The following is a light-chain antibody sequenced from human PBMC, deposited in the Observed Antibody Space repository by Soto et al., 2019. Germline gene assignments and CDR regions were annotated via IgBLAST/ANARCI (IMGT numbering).Light chain of an antibody. J-gene: IGKJ2*01. CDR3: QRYDSYSVNA. CDR1: QSISSW. CDR2: KAS. Sequence: DIQMTQSPSTLSASVGDRVTITCRASQSISSWLAWYQQKPGKAPKLLMYKASTLQSGVPSRFSGSGSGTEFIHTVSSMQPDDFATYYCQRYDSYSVNAFGQGTRLEIK. V-gene: IGKV1-5*03.